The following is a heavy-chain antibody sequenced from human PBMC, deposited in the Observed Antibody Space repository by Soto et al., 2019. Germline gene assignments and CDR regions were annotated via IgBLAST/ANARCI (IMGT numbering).Heavy chain of an antibody. CDR3: ARDLQVGIVATIARGHYYYYYGMDV. CDR1: GGTFSSYA. J-gene: IGHJ6*02. Sequence: SVKVSCKASGGTFSSYAISWVRQAPGQGLEWMGGIIPIFGTANYAQKFQGRVTITADESTSTAYMELSSLRSEDTAVYYCARDLQVGIVATIARGHYYYYYGMDVWGRGTTVTVSS. V-gene: IGHV1-69*13. D-gene: IGHD5-12*01. CDR2: IIPIFGTA.